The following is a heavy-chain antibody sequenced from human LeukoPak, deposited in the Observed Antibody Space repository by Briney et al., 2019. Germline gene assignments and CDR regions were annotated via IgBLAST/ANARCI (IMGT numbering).Heavy chain of an antibody. V-gene: IGHV1-24*01. CDR1: GDTLAAYS. CDR3: ATDLLALGLKTFDP. CDR2: FDPEVGET. D-gene: IGHD5-12*01. J-gene: IGHJ5*02. Sequence: ASVRVSCKVSGDTLAAYSIHWLRQTPAKGLEWLGGFDPEVGETLDAQRFQGRVTVTEDTATDTAYLDLSSLTTDDTAVYYCATDLLALGLKTFDPWGQGTLVTVSS.